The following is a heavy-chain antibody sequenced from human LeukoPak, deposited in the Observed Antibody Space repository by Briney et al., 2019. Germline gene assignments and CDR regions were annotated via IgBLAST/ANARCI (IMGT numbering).Heavy chain of an antibody. CDR1: GGSFSGYY. CDR3: ADSHYDFWSGRQYYFDY. Sequence: PSETLSLTCAVYGGSFSGYYWSWLRQPPGKGLEWIGEINHSGSTNYNPSLKSRVTISVDTSKNQFSLKLSSVTAADTAVYYCADSHYDFWSGRQYYFDYWGQGTLVTVSS. J-gene: IGHJ4*02. D-gene: IGHD3-3*01. V-gene: IGHV4-34*01. CDR2: INHSGST.